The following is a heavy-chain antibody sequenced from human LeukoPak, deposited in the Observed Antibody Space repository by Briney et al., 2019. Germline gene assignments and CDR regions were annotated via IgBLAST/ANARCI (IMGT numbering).Heavy chain of an antibody. CDR2: INHSGST. CDR3: ARVLGYSRGWYYFDY. J-gene: IGHJ4*02. CDR1: GGSFSGYY. Sequence: SETLSLTCAVYGGSFSGYYWSWIRQPPGKGLEWIGEINHSGSTNYNPSLKSRVTISVDTSKNQFSLKLSSVTAADTAVYYCARVLGYSRGWYYFDYWGQGTLVTVSS. V-gene: IGHV4-34*01. D-gene: IGHD6-19*01.